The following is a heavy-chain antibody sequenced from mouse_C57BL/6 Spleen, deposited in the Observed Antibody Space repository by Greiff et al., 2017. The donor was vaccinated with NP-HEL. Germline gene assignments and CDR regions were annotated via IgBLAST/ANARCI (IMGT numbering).Heavy chain of an antibody. CDR1: GYTFSSYW. CDR2: IDPSDSET. CDR3: ARTDYYGSSRYYAMDY. Sequence: QVQLQQPGAELVRPGSSVKLSCKASGYTFSSYWMHWVKQRPIQGLEWIGNIDPSDSETHYNQKFKDKATLTVDKSSSTAYMQLSSLTSEDSAVYYCARTDYYGSSRYYAMDYWGQGTSVTVSS. D-gene: IGHD1-1*01. J-gene: IGHJ4*01. V-gene: IGHV1-52*01.